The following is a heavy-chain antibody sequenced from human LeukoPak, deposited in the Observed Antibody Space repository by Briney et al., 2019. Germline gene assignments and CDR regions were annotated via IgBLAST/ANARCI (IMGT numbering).Heavy chain of an antibody. CDR1: GFTFSSYG. V-gene: IGHV3-23*01. CDR2: LSGSGGRT. Sequence: GGSLRLSCAASGFTFSSYGMSWVRQAPGKGLEWVSALSGSGGRTYYADSVKGRFTIPRDNSKNTLYLQMNSLRAEDTAVYYCAKDRVGAILYFDSWGQGTLVTVSS. CDR3: AKDRVGAILYFDS. J-gene: IGHJ4*02. D-gene: IGHD1-26*01.